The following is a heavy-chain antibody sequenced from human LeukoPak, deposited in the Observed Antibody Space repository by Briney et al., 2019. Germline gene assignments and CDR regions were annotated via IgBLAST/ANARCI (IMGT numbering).Heavy chain of an antibody. D-gene: IGHD3-3*01. J-gene: IGHJ3*02. CDR2: IYHSGST. V-gene: IGHV4-38-2*01. Sequence: SETLSLTCAVSGYSISSGYYWGWIRQPPEKGLEGIGSIYHSGSTYYNPSLKSRITISVDTSKNQFSLKLSSVTAADTAVYYCARWDSGEWFHDAFDIWGQGTMVTVSS. CDR1: GYSISSGYY. CDR3: ARWDSGEWFHDAFDI.